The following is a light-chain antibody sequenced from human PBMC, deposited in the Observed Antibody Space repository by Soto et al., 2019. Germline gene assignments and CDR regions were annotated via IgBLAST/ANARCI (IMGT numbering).Light chain of an antibody. Sequence: QSVLTQPASVSVSPGQSITISCTGSGRDIGAYNYVSWYQQHPGKAPKLIIYEVENRPSGVSNRFSASKSAFTASLTISGLQAEDEADYYCSSYTTSYFYVFGPGTKVTVL. J-gene: IGLJ1*01. CDR2: EVE. CDR3: SSYTTSYFYV. CDR1: GRDIGAYNY. V-gene: IGLV2-14*01.